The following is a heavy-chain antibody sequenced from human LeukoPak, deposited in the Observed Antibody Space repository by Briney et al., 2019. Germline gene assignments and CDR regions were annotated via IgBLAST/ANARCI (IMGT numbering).Heavy chain of an antibody. V-gene: IGHV4-31*03. CDR2: IYYSGST. CDR3: ARGRGYSCSGGSCYTPFAN. CDR1: GGSISSGGYY. D-gene: IGHD2-15*01. Sequence: SQTLSLTCTVSGGSISSGGYYWSWIRQHPGKGLEWIGYIYYSGSTYYNLSLKSRVTISVDTSKNQFSLKLCSVTAADTAVYYCARGRGYSCSGGSCYTPFANWGQGTLVTVSS. J-gene: IGHJ4*02.